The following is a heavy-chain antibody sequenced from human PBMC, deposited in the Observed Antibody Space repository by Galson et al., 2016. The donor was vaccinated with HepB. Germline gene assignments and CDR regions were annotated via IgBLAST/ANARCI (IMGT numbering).Heavy chain of an antibody. CDR3: AKLKTGVQTDV. CDR1: EFNFKNYG. CDR2: ISHDGSEE. Sequence: SLSLSCAASEFNFKNYGMHWVRQAPGKGLEWLAVISHDGSEEYYIDSVKGRFSISRDNSKNMLFLQMNSLRSEDTAVYYCAKLKTGVQTDVWGQGTLVIVSS. V-gene: IGHV3-30*18. J-gene: IGHJ4*02. D-gene: IGHD3-10*01.